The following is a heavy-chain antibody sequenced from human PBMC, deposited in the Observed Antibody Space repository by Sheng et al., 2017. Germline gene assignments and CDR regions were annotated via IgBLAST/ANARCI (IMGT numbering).Heavy chain of an antibody. CDR1: GFSFNNYA. D-gene: IGHD3-10*01. CDR2: ISGGARGT. J-gene: IGHJ3*01. CDR3: AKNPGTAIPVGAFDA. Sequence: EVQLVESGGGLVQPGGSLRLSCAASGFSFNNYAMSWVRQAPGKGLEWVLTISGGARGTYYADSVQGRFHISRDDSKNTLFLQMNNLRLEDTALYFCAKNPGTAIPVGAFDAWGPGTLVTVSS. V-gene: IGHV3-23*04.